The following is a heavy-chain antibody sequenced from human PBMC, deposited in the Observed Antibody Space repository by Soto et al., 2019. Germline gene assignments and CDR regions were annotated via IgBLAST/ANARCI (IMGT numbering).Heavy chain of an antibody. D-gene: IGHD1-7*01. V-gene: IGHV3-23*01. Sequence: GGSLRLSCAASGFTFSSYAMSWVRKAPGKGLEWVSAISGSGGSTYYADSVKGRFTISRDNPKNTLYLQMNSLRAEDTAVYYCAKDPWNYGFVSVYWGQGTLVTVSS. J-gene: IGHJ4*02. CDR1: GFTFSSYA. CDR2: ISGSGGST. CDR3: AKDPWNYGFVSVY.